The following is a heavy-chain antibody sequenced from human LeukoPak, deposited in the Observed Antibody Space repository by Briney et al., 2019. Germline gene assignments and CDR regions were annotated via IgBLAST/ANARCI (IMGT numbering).Heavy chain of an antibody. CDR1: GFTFSDYD. CDR2: IGTAGDT. J-gene: IGHJ4*02. D-gene: IGHD1-1*01. Sequence: GGSLRLSCAASGFTFSDYDMHWVRQATGKGLEWVSAIGTAGDTYYTGSVKGRFTISRENAKNSLYLQMNCLRAGDTAVYYCARVAKERVGGVYYFDYWGQGTLVTVSS. CDR3: ARVAKERVGGVYYFDY. V-gene: IGHV3-13*01.